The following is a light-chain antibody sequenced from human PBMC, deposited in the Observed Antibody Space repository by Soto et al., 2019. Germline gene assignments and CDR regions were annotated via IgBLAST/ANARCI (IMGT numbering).Light chain of an antibody. CDR3: QEYSKWPLFT. CDR1: QSVGRN. Sequence: EIVVTQSPGILSVSPGDRATLSCRASQSVGRNLAWYQQKPGQAPTLLIYAASTWATGLPARFSGSGSGTDFTLTISSLQSEDFAVYYCQEYSKWPLFTFGPGTRVDIK. CDR2: AAS. V-gene: IGKV3-15*01. J-gene: IGKJ3*01.